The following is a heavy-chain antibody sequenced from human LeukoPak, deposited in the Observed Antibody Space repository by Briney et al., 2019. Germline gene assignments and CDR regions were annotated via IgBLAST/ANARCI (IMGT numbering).Heavy chain of an antibody. CDR2: IYYSGST. J-gene: IGHJ4*02. V-gene: IGHV4-39*07. Sequence: SETLSLTCIVSGGSVSRSTYYWGWIRQPPGKGLEWIGSIYYSGSTYYNPSLKSRVTISVDTSKNRFSLKLSSVTAADTAVYYCAREMGGIPGYRGQGTLVTVSS. CDR3: AREMGGIPGY. D-gene: IGHD2-15*01. CDR1: GGSVSRSTYY.